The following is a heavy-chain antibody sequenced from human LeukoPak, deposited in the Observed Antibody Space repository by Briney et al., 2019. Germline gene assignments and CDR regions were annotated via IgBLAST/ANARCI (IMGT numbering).Heavy chain of an antibody. CDR1: GYTFTSYA. D-gene: IGHD3-22*01. CDR2: INTNTGNP. Sequence: GASVKVSCKASGYTFTSYAMNWVRQAPGQGLEWMGWINTNTGNPTYAQGFTGRFVFSLDTSVSTAYLQISSLKAEDTAVYYCARDGSGSTMIVVEEFDYWGQGTLVTVSS. J-gene: IGHJ4*02. CDR3: ARDGSGSTMIVVEEFDY. V-gene: IGHV7-4-1*02.